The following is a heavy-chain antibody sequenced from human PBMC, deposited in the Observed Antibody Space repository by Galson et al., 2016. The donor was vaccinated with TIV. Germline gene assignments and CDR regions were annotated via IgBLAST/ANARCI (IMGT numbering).Heavy chain of an antibody. V-gene: IGHV1-69*13. CDR1: GDTFSSFV. D-gene: IGHD5-18*01. CDR2: IIPLFGEA. J-gene: IGHJ6*02. CDR3: AKCRKKAMDTYYYYYGLDV. Sequence: SVKVSCKASGDTFSSFVTSWVRQAPGQGLEWMGGIIPLFGEAHYAQKFQGRVTISADESTSTVYMELSGLRSGETAMYYCAKCRKKAMDTYYYYYGLDVWGQGTTVTVSS.